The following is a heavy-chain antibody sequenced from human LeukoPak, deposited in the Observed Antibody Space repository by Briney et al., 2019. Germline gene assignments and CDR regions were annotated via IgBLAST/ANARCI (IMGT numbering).Heavy chain of an antibody. CDR1: GFTFSNYG. CDR3: AKGISTEDYRFFF. V-gene: IGHV3-30*02. Sequence: GGSLRLSCTTSGFTFSNYGIHWVRQAPGKGLEWVSFIKSDEGDKHYADSVKGRFTISRDNSKNTLYLQMNSLRPEDTAVYYCAKGISTEDYRFFFWGQGALVTVSS. D-gene: IGHD3-16*02. CDR2: IKSDEGDK. J-gene: IGHJ4*02.